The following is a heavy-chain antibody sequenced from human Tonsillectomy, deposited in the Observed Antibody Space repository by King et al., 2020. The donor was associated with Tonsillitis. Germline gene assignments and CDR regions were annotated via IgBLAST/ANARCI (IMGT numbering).Heavy chain of an antibody. CDR1: GGSISSSSYY. CDR3: ARDLCSLYSSSGWFDP. J-gene: IGHJ5*02. D-gene: IGHD6-6*01. V-gene: IGHV4-39*07. CDR2: IYYSGST. Sequence: QLQESGPGLVKPSETLSLTCTVSGGSISSSSYYWGWIRQPPGKGLEWIGSIYYSGSTYYNPSLKSRVTISVDTSKKQFSLKLSSVTAADTAVYYCARDLCSLYSSSGWFDPRGQGTLVTVSS.